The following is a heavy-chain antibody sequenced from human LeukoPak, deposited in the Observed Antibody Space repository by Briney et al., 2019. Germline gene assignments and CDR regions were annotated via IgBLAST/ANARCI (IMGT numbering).Heavy chain of an antibody. D-gene: IGHD6-19*01. CDR2: IYYSGST. Sequence: PSETLSLTCTVSGGSISSYYWSWLRQPPGKGLEWIGYIYYSGSTNYNPSLKSRVTISVDTSKNQFSLKLSSVTDADTAVYYCARYSSGWYGRPYWGQGTLVTVSS. CDR3: ARYSSGWYGRPY. J-gene: IGHJ4*02. CDR1: GGSISSYY. V-gene: IGHV4-59*01.